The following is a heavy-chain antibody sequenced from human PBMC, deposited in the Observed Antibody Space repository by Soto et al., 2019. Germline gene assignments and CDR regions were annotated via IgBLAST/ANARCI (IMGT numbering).Heavy chain of an antibody. Sequence: GASVKVSCKASGYTFTGYYMHWVQQAPGQGLEWMGWINPNSGGTNYAQKFQGWVTMTRDTSISTAYMELSRLRSDDTAVYYCAREMKGIAAAGDYYYGMDVWGQGTTVTVSS. V-gene: IGHV1-2*04. CDR2: INPNSGGT. CDR3: AREMKGIAAAGDYYYGMDV. D-gene: IGHD6-13*01. J-gene: IGHJ6*02. CDR1: GYTFTGYY.